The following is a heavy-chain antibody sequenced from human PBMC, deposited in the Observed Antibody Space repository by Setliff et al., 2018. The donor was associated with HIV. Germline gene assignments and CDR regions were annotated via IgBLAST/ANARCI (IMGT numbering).Heavy chain of an antibody. V-gene: IGHV4-59*11. CDR2: ISYNEYT. CDR3: ARDHNSGTLHAFDL. Sequence: SETLSLTCTVSGDPINSHYWSWIRQPPGEGLEWIGHISYNEYTNYNPSLKSRVTISLDTSKKHFSLDLYSVTAADTAVYYCARDHNSGTLHAFDLWGLGTKVTVSS. J-gene: IGHJ3*01. CDR1: GDPINSHY. D-gene: IGHD1-26*01.